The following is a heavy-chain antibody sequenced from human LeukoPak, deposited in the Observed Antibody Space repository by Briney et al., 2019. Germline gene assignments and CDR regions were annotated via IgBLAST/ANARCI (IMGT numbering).Heavy chain of an antibody. V-gene: IGHV3-48*01. CDR1: GFTFSRYS. CDR2: ISDSGNTI. Sequence: PGGSLRLSCAASGFTFSRYSMNWVRQAPGKGLEWVSYISDSGNTIHYADSVKGRFTISRDNAKNSLFLQMNGLRVEDTSVFYCARDQGGYNYGRGYFDYWGRGTLVTVSS. J-gene: IGHJ4*02. CDR3: ARDQGGYNYGRGYFDY. D-gene: IGHD5-24*01.